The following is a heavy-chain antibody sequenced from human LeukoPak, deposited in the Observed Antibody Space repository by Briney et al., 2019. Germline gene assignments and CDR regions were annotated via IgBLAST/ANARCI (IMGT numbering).Heavy chain of an antibody. D-gene: IGHD2-2*01. V-gene: IGHV4-59*01. CDR2: MSDSGSI. CDR3: ASGGYCGSTDCYPNWFDP. CDR1: GGSISSYH. Sequence: SETLSLTCAVSGGSISSYHWSWLRQPPGKGLEWVGYMSDSGSINYIPSLKSRVTISLDTSKNQFSLKLSSVTAADTAVYYCASGGYCGSTDCYPNWFDPWGQGTLVTVST. J-gene: IGHJ5*02.